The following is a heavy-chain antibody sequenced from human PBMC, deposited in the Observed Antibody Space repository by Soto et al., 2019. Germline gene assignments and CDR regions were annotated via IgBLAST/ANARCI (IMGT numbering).Heavy chain of an antibody. CDR2: INHSGSA. Sequence: SETLSLTCAVYGGSFSGYYWSWIRQPPGKGLEWIGEINHSGSANYNPSLKSRVTISVDTSKNQFSLKLSSVTAADTAVYYCASFDFWSGYFYWGQGTLVTVSS. V-gene: IGHV4-34*01. CDR3: ASFDFWSGYFY. CDR1: GGSFSGYY. D-gene: IGHD3-3*01. J-gene: IGHJ4*02.